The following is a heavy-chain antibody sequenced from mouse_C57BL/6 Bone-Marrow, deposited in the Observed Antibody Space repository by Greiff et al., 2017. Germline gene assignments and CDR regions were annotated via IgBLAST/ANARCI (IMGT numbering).Heavy chain of an antibody. J-gene: IGHJ2*01. CDR3: ASRITTVVPYYFDY. CDR2: INPYNGGT. Sequence: VQLQQSGPVLVKPGASVKMSCKASGYTFTDYYMNWVKQSHGKSLEWIGVINPYNGGTSYNQKFKGKATLTVDKSSSTAYMELNSLTSEDSAVYYCASRITTVVPYYFDYWGQGTTLTVSS. D-gene: IGHD1-1*01. V-gene: IGHV1-19*01. CDR1: GYTFTDYY.